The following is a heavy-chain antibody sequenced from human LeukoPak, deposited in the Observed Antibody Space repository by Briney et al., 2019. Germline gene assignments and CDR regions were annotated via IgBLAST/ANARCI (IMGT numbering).Heavy chain of an antibody. J-gene: IGHJ5*02. V-gene: IGHV1-2*02. CDR3: ARDADSSGWYQVFYWFDP. CDR1: GYTFTGYY. Sequence: ASVKVSCKASGYTFTGYYMHWVRQAPGQGLEWMGWINPNSGGTNYAQKLQGRVTMTRDTSISTAYMELSRLRSDDTAVYYCARDADSSGWYQVFYWFDPWGQGTLVTVSS. CDR2: INPNSGGT. D-gene: IGHD6-19*01.